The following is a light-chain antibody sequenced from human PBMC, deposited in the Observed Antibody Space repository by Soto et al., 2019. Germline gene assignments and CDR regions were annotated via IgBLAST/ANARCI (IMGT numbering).Light chain of an antibody. CDR3: QQYNNWPRT. CDR1: QSVSSN. V-gene: IGKV3-15*01. J-gene: IGKJ1*01. Sequence: EIVLTQSPATLSVSPGERATLSCRASQSVSSNLAWYQQKPGQAPRLLIYGASTRATGIPARFTGSESGTEFTLTISSLQPEDFAVYYCQQYNNWPRTFGQGTKVDIK. CDR2: GAS.